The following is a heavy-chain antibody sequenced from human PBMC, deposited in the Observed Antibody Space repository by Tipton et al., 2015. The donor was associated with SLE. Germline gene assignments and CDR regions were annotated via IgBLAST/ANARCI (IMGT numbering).Heavy chain of an antibody. CDR2: IDYRDIT. CDR1: GGSVSSNY. CDR3: AREGDSSANFYYHGVNV. V-gene: IGHV4-59*02. D-gene: IGHD2-21*01. Sequence: TLSPTCSVSGGSVSSNYWSWIRQPPGKGLEWIGYIDYRDITNYNPSLKSRVTMSIDTSKNQFSLKLSSVTAADTAVYYCAREGDSSANFYYHGVNVWGQGTTVTVSS. J-gene: IGHJ6*02.